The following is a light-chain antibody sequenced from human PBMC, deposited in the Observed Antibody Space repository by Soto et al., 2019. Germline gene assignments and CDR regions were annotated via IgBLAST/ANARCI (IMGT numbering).Light chain of an antibody. Sequence: TPAAGSLSLSPGESATLSWKASQSVSNNYLAWYQQKPGQAPRLLIYGASNRATGIPDRFSGSGSGTDFTLTISRLEPEDFAVYYCQQYGSSGTFGQGTKVDIK. CDR3: QQYGSSGT. J-gene: IGKJ1*01. CDR1: QSVSNNY. V-gene: IGKV3-20*01. CDR2: GAS.